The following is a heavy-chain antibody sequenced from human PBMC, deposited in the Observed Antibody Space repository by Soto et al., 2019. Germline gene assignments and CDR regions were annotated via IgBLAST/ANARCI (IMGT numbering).Heavy chain of an antibody. D-gene: IGHD3-10*01. V-gene: IGHV1-69*13. CDR2: IIPIFGTA. CDR3: ARSSITMVRGAGVGDP. Sequence: ASVKVSCKASGGTFSSYAISWVRQAPGQGLEWMGGIIPIFGTANYAQKFQGRVTITADESTSTAYMELSSLRSEDTAVYYCARSSITMVRGAGVGDPWGQGTLVTVSS. CDR1: GGTFSSYA. J-gene: IGHJ5*02.